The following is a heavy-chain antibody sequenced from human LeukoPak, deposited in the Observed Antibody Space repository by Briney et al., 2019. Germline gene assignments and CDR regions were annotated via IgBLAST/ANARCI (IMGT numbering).Heavy chain of an antibody. CDR2: IYTSGST. CDR1: GGPISSYY. CDR3: ARHRGYYYDSSGYSDY. J-gene: IGHJ4*02. D-gene: IGHD3-22*01. V-gene: IGHV4-4*07. Sequence: SETLSLTCTVSGGPISSYYWSWIRQPAGKGLEWIGRIYTSGSTNYNPSLKSRVTMSVDTSKNQFSLKLSSVTAADTAVYYCARHRGYYYDSSGYSDYWGQGTLVTVSS.